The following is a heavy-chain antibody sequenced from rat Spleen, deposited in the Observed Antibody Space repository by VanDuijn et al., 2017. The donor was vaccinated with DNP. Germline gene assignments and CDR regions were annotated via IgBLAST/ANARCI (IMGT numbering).Heavy chain of an antibody. J-gene: IGHJ3*01. V-gene: IGHV5S10*01. Sequence: EVQLVESGGGLIPPGRSLKVSCEASGLPFRDYSMAWVRQAPTKGLEWVATISYDGSSTYYRDSVKGRFTISRDNAKSTLYLQMNSLRSEDTATYYCATSDSYGFAYWGQGTLVTVSS. CDR1: GLPFRDYS. D-gene: IGHD1-2*01. CDR3: ATSDSYGFAY. CDR2: ISYDGSST.